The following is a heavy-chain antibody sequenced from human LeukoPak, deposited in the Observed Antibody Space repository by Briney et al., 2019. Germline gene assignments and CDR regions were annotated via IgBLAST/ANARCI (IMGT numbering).Heavy chain of an antibody. CDR3: ARAGNPYGSGTNWFDP. CDR2: INHSGST. V-gene: IGHV4-34*01. Sequence: SETPSLTCAVYGGSSSGYYWSWIRQPPGKGLEWIGEINHSGSTNYNPSLKSRVTISVDTSKNQFSLKLSSVTAADTAVYYCARAGNPYGSGTNWFDPWGQGTLVTVSS. J-gene: IGHJ5*02. CDR1: GGSSSGYY. D-gene: IGHD3-10*01.